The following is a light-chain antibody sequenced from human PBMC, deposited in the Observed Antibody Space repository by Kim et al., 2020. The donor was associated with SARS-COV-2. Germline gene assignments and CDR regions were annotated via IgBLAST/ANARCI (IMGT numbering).Light chain of an antibody. CDR2: DAS. V-gene: IGKV3-11*01. J-gene: IGKJ4*01. Sequence: SLPPGEEATLSCRASQSVSSYLAWYQQKPGQAPRLLIYDASNRATGIPARFSGSGSGTDFALTISSLEPEDFAVYYCQQRSNWLTFGGGTKV. CDR3: QQRSNWLT. CDR1: QSVSSY.